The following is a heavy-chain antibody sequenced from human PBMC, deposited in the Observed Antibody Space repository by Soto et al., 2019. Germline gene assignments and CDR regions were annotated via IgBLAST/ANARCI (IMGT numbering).Heavy chain of an antibody. D-gene: IGHD2-15*01. Sequence: PGETLSLTCAVSGGSISSSNWCSWVREPPGKGLEWIGEICHSGSTNYNPSLKSRVTISVDKSKNKLSLKLSSVTAADTAVSYCSRLGDAAHFYSCIDGWGQGTIVTGFS. CDR3: SRLGDAAHFYSCIDG. V-gene: IGHV4-4*02. CDR1: GGSISSSNW. J-gene: IGHJ4*03. CDR2: ICHSGST.